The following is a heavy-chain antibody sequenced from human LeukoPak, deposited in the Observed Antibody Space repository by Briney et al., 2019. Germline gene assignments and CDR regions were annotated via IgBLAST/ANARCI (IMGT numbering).Heavy chain of an antibody. CDR3: ARAAYYDSRIDY. CDR1: GGSISSSSYY. V-gene: IGHV4-39*07. CDR2: IYYSGST. Sequence: SETLSLTCTVSGGSISSSSYYWGWIRQPPGKGLEWIGSIYYSGSTYYNPSLKSRVTISVDTSKNQFSLKLSSVTAADTAVYYCARAAYYDSRIDYWGQGTLVTVSS. D-gene: IGHD3-22*01. J-gene: IGHJ4*02.